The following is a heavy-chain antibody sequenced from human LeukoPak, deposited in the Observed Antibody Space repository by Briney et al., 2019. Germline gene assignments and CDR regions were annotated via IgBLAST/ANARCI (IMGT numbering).Heavy chain of an antibody. V-gene: IGHV1-18*01. J-gene: IGHJ3*02. CDR2: ISAYNGNT. CDR3: ARDRGYYYVSPEPDAFDI. D-gene: IGHD3-22*01. CDR1: GYTFTSYG. Sequence: ASVNVACKASGYTFTSYGISWVRQAPGQGLEWMGGISAYNGNTNYAQKLQCRVTMTTDTSTSTAYMVLRSLRSDDTAVYYCARDRGYYYVSPEPDAFDIWGQGTMVTVSS.